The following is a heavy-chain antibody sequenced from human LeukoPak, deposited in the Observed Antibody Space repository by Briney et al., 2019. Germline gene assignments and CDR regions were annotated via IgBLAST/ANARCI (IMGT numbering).Heavy chain of an antibody. CDR2: MWSEDNSQ. CDR1: GFAFNNYG. J-gene: IGHJ4*02. V-gene: IGHV3-33*01. CDR3: ARDLRRTTFDY. D-gene: IGHD4-11*01. Sequence: ERSLRLSCAPSGFAFNNYGMHWVRHAPGKGLEWVGVMWSEDNSQHYADSVKGRFTISKYSSKNTLYLKMHRLRAEDTDVYYCARDLRRTTFDYWGQGTLVTVSS.